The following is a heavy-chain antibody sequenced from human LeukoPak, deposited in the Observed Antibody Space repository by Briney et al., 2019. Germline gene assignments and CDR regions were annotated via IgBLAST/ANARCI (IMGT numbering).Heavy chain of an antibody. CDR2: IKQEGSEK. D-gene: IGHD2-15*01. Sequence: GGSLRLSCAASGFTFSSYWMSWVRQAPGKGLEWVANIKQEGSEKYYVDSVKGRFTISRDNAKNSLYLQMNSLRAEDTAVYYCAREDIVVVVAANHDAFDIWGQGTMVTVSS. V-gene: IGHV3-7*01. J-gene: IGHJ3*02. CDR3: AREDIVVVVAANHDAFDI. CDR1: GFTFSSYW.